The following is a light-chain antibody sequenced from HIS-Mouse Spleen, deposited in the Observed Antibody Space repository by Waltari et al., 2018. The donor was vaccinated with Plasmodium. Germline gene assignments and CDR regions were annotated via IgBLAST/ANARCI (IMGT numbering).Light chain of an antibody. CDR3: SSYTSSSTLNYV. CDR2: NVS. J-gene: IGLJ1*01. V-gene: IGLV2-14*03. Sequence: QSALTQPASVSGSPGQSITISCTGTSSDVGGYNYVSWYQQHPGKAPKLMIYNVSNRPSWVSNRFSGSKSGNPASLTISGRQADDEADYYCSSYTSSSTLNYVFGTGTKVTVL. CDR1: SSDVGGYNY.